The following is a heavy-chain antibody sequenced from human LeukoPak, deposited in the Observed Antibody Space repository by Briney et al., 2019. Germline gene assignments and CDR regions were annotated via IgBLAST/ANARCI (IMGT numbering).Heavy chain of an antibody. CDR3: ARDSVVTMTRKNPDAFDI. V-gene: IGHV4-4*07. Sequence: PSETLSFTCTVSGGSISSYYWSWIRQPAGKGLEWIGRIYTSGSTNYNPSLKSRVTMSVDTSKNQFSLKLSSVTAADTAVYYCARDSVVTMTRKNPDAFDIWGQGTMVTVSS. CDR1: GGSISSYY. CDR2: IYTSGST. J-gene: IGHJ3*02. D-gene: IGHD3-22*01.